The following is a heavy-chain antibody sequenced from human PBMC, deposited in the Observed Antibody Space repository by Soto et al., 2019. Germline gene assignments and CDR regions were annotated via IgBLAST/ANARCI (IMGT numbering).Heavy chain of an antibody. CDR3: ARVPFVGYFDWLDP. CDR1: GASISSYY. D-gene: IGHD3-9*01. V-gene: IGHV4-59*01. CDR2: MHHTQGT. Sequence: TSETLSLTCSVSGASISSYYWTWIRHPPGGGLEWIGYMHHTQGTNDNPSLRGRVHMSIDTSMNQFSLRLTSVTAADTAVYYCARVPFVGYFDWLDPWGHGTLVTVSS. J-gene: IGHJ5*02.